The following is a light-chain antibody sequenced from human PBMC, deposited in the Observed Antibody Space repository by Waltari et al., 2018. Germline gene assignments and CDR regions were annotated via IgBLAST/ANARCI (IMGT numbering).Light chain of an antibody. J-gene: IGLJ3*02. CDR3: VVWDDSLKSWV. Sequence: QSVVTQPPSASGTPGQRVTISCSGSSSNIKGHNLIWYQHIPEKAPTLLIYSNSHRRAWVPDRFSASKSGTSASLAITGLQSEDEGDYYCVVWDDSLKSWVIGGGTKLTVL. CDR2: SNS. CDR1: SSNIKGHN. V-gene: IGLV1-44*01.